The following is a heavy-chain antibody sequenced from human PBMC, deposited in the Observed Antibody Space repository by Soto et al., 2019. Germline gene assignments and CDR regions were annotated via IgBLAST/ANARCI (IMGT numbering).Heavy chain of an antibody. CDR1: GGSVSSRSYY. CDR2: IFYSGST. CDR3: ARRGLLVVTQSYFDY. D-gene: IGHD2-8*02. V-gene: IGHV4-39*01. Sequence: QLQLQESGPGLVKPSETLSLTCTVSGGSVSSRSYYWGWIRQPPGKGLEWIGNIFYSGSTYYNPSLKSRVTISVDTSKNQFSLKLSSVTAADTAVYYCARRGLLVVTQSYFDYRGQGTLVTVSS. J-gene: IGHJ4*02.